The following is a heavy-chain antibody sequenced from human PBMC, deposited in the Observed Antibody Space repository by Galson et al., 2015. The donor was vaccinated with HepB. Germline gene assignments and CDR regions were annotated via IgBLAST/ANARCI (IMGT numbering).Heavy chain of an antibody. CDR3: AKDLGYSYGYYFDY. V-gene: IGHV3-23*01. CDR2: ISGSGGST. D-gene: IGHD5-18*01. J-gene: IGHJ4*02. CDR1: GFTFSSYA. Sequence: SLRLSCAASGFTFSSYAMSWVRQAPGKGLEWVSAISGSGGSTYYADSVKGRFTTSRDNSKNTLYLQMNSLRAEDTAVYYCAKDLGYSYGYYFDYWGQGTLVTVSS.